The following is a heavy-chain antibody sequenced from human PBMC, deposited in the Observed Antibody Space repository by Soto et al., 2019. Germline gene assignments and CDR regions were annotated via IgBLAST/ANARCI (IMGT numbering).Heavy chain of an antibody. V-gene: IGHV3-30-3*01. CDR1: GFTFSSYA. J-gene: IGHJ4*02. D-gene: IGHD3-22*01. Sequence: GGSLRLSCAASGFTFSSYAMHWVRQAPGKGLEWVAVISYDGSNKYYADSVKGRFTISRDNSKNTLYLQMNSLRAEDTAVYYCASMAERITMIVVGYWCQGTLVTVSS. CDR2: ISYDGSNK. CDR3: ASMAERITMIVVGY.